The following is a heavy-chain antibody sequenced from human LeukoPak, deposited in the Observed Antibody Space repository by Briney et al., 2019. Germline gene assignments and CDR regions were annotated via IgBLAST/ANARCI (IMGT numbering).Heavy chain of an antibody. CDR1: GLAVSDNY. J-gene: IGHJ4*02. CDR3: AREGTAVNEAYFNF. Sequence: PGGSLRLSCAASGLAVSDNYMNWIRQAPGKGLERVSVIYNNGSTYYADSVKGRFTISRDNSKNTLYLQMNSLRGEDTAVYYCAREGTAVNEAYFNFWGQGTLVTVSS. D-gene: IGHD6-19*01. CDR2: IYNNGST. V-gene: IGHV3-66*01.